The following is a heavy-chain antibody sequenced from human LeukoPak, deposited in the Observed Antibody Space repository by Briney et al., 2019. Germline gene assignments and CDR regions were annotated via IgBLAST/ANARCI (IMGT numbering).Heavy chain of an antibody. D-gene: IGHD4-17*01. V-gene: IGHV4-61*02. CDR1: GGSISSGRYY. J-gene: IGHJ4*02. CDR3: ARGGGDYKY. Sequence: SQTLSLTCTVSGGSISSGRYYWSWIRQPAGKGLEWIGRIYTSGTTNYNSSLRSRVTISLDTSKNQFSLRLRSVTAADTAVYYCARGGGDYKYWGQGTLVTVSS. CDR2: IYTSGTT.